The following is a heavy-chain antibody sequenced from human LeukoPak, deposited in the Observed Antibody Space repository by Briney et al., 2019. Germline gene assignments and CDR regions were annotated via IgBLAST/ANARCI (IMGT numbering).Heavy chain of an antibody. CDR1: GFTFSSYS. V-gene: IGHV3-21*01. CDR2: ISSSSYI. Sequence: GGSLRLSCAASGFTFSSYSMNWVRQAPGKGLEWVSSISSSSYIYYADSVKGRFTISRGNAKNSLYLQMNSLRAEDTAVYYCAALYDSSGYYKSQFDYWGQGTLVTVSS. D-gene: IGHD3-22*01. J-gene: IGHJ4*02. CDR3: AALYDSSGYYKSQFDY.